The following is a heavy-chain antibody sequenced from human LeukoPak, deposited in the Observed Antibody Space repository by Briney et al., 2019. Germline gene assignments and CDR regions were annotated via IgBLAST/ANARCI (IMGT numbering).Heavy chain of an antibody. J-gene: IGHJ4*02. V-gene: IGHV3-43*02. CDR2: IYGDGGTT. Sequence: GGSLRLSCAASGFTFASYAMHWVRQAPGKGLEYVSLIYGDGGTTHYADSVKGRFNISRDNSKNSLYLQMNSLRTKDTAFYYCAQDWWGSYLSWGRGTLVTVSS. CDR1: GFTFASYA. D-gene: IGHD1-26*01. CDR3: AQDWWGSYLS.